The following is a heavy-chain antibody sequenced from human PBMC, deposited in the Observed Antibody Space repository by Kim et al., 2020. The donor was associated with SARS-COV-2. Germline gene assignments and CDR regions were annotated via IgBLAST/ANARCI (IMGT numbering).Heavy chain of an antibody. J-gene: IGHJ6*03. CDR2: INQYLIYK. D-gene: IGHD3-10*01. CDR3: ARVLWFGADYMDV. CDR1: SFTFFIYF. Sequence: GGSLRLSCAASSFTFFIYFIIFFLHSPFNFLYFFSNINQYLIYKYYFDSFNVLFTISIYNAKNSLYLQMNSLRAEDTAVYYCARVLWFGADYMDVWGKGTTVTVSS. V-gene: IGHV3-7*04.